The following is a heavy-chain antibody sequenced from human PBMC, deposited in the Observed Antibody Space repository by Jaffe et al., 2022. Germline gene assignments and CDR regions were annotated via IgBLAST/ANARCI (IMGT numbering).Heavy chain of an antibody. D-gene: IGHD2-15*01. Sequence: QVQLVESGGGVVQPGTSLRLSCAVSGFTFNTYGMHWVRQAPGRGLEWVAVISSDGSYKFYADSVRGRFTISRDNSKNTLYLEMNSLRPEDMAVYFCPKPTLRAGYFEYWGQGALVTVSS. J-gene: IGHJ4*02. V-gene: IGHV3-30*18. CDR1: GFTFNTYG. CDR3: PKPTLRAGYFEY. CDR2: ISSDGSYK.